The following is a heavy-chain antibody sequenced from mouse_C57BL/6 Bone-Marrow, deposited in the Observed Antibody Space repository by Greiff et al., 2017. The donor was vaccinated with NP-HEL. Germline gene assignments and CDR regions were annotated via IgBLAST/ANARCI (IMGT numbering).Heavy chain of an antibody. CDR1: GYTFTDYY. V-gene: IGHV1-26*01. Sequence: EVQLQQSGPELVKPGASVKISCKASGYTFTDYYMNWVKQSHGKSLEWIGDINPNNGGTTYNQKFKGKATLTVDKSSSTAYMELRSLTSEDSAVYYCASSRQLRRNYFDYWGQGTTLTVSS. CDR3: ASSRQLRRNYFDY. J-gene: IGHJ2*01. D-gene: IGHD3-2*02. CDR2: INPNNGGT.